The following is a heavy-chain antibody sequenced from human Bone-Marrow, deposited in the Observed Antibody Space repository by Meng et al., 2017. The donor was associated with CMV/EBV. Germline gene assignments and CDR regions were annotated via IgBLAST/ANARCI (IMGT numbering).Heavy chain of an antibody. Sequence: GGSLRLSSAASGFPFSGYWMHWVRQAPGKGLVWVSRINSDGSSTSYADSVKGRFTISRDNAKDTLYLQMNSLRAEDTAVYYCARDSPLVRGAPHYWGQGTLVTVSS. CDR1: GFPFSGYW. J-gene: IGHJ4*02. CDR2: INSDGSST. V-gene: IGHV3-74*01. CDR3: ARDSPLVRGAPHY. D-gene: IGHD3-10*01.